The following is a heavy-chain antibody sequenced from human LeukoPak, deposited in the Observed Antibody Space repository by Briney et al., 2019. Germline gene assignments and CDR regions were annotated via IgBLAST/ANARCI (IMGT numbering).Heavy chain of an antibody. Sequence: PGGSLRLSCAASGFTFSSYWMSWVRQAPGKGLEWVANIKQDGSEKYYVDSVKGRFTISRDNAKNSLYLQMNSLRAEDTAVYYCARDWGAYYDFWSGPHDAFDIWGQGTMVTVSS. CDR1: GFTFSSYW. CDR2: IKQDGSEK. CDR3: ARDWGAYYDFWSGPHDAFDI. V-gene: IGHV3-7*01. J-gene: IGHJ3*02. D-gene: IGHD3-3*01.